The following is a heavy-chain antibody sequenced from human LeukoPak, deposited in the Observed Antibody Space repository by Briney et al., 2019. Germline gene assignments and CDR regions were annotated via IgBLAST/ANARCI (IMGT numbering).Heavy chain of an antibody. CDR3: ARHASSGWSEEGHFDY. CDR1: GGSISSYY. CDR2: IYYSGST. Sequence: SETLSLTCTVSGGSISSYYWSWIRQPPGKGLEWIGYIYYSGSTNYTPSLKSRVTISVDTSKNQFSLKLSSVTDADTAVYYCARHASSGWSEEGHFDYWGQGTLVTVCS. D-gene: IGHD6-19*01. V-gene: IGHV4-59*08. J-gene: IGHJ4*02.